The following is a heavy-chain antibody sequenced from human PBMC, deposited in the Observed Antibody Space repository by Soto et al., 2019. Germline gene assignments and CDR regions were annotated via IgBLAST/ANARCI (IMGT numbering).Heavy chain of an antibody. Sequence: EVQLVESGGGLVQPGGTLRLSCAASGFTFSDHYMDWVRQAPGKGLEWVGRIRKKVNSYSTEYAASVKGRFTISRDDSKNSLFLQMNSLNTDDTAVYYCVRAASAFYFDYWGQGSPVSVSS. D-gene: IGHD3-16*01. CDR2: IRKKVNSYST. CDR1: GFTFSDHY. V-gene: IGHV3-72*01. J-gene: IGHJ4*02. CDR3: VRAASAFYFDY.